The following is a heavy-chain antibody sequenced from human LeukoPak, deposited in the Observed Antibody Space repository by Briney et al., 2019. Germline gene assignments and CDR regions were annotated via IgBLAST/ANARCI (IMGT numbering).Heavy chain of an antibody. V-gene: IGHV4-34*01. Sequence: PSETLSLTCAVYGGSFSPYYWSWIRQPPGKGLEWIGEINHSGSTNYNPSLKSRVTISVDTSKNQFSLRLSSVTVADTAVYYCARGGFYCGGDCYVDYWGQGTLVTVSS. CDR3: ARGGFYCGGDCYVDY. D-gene: IGHD2-21*02. CDR2: INHSGST. J-gene: IGHJ4*02. CDR1: GGSFSPYY.